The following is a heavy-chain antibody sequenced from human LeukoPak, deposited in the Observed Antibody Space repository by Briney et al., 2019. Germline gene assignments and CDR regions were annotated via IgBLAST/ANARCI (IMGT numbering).Heavy chain of an antibody. J-gene: IGHJ3*02. Sequence: PSETLLLTCTLPGGSIRSSNYYWGWIRQPPGKWLEWIGSIYYSGITYYNPSLKSRVTISVDTSNNQFSLKLSSVTAADTAMYYCARLGQPNAFDIWGQGTVVTVSS. CDR1: GGSIRSSNYY. CDR2: IYYSGIT. V-gene: IGHV4-39*01. D-gene: IGHD3-16*01. CDR3: ARLGQPNAFDI.